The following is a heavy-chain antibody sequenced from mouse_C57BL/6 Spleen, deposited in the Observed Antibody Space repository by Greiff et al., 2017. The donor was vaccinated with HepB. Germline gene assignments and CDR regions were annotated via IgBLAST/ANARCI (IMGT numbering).Heavy chain of an antibody. CDR1: GYTFTSYG. CDR2: IYPRSGNT. CDR3: ARDMIKGAWFAY. D-gene: IGHD2-3*01. V-gene: IGHV1-81*01. J-gene: IGHJ3*01. Sequence: QVQLKESGAELARPGASVKLSCKASGYTFTSYGISWVKQRTGQGLEWIGEIYPRSGNTYYNEKFKGKATLTADKSSSTAYMELRSLTSEDSAVYFCARDMIKGAWFAYWGQGTLVTVSA.